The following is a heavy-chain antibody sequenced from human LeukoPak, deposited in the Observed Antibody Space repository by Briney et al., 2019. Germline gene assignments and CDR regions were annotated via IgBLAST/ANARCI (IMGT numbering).Heavy chain of an antibody. CDR3: ARGRDCSSTSCLHFLGY. V-gene: IGHV1-46*01. CDR1: GYTFTSYY. D-gene: IGHD2-2*01. J-gene: IGHJ4*02. CDR2: INPSGGST. Sequence: ASVKVSCKASGYTFTSYYMHWVRQAPGQGLEWIGIINPSGGSTSYAQKFQDRVTMTRDTSTSTVYMELSSLRSEDTAVYYCARGRDCSSTSCLHFLGYWGQGTLVTVSS.